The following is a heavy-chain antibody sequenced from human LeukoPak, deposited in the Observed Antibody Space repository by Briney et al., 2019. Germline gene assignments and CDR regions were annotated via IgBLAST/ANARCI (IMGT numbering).Heavy chain of an antibody. D-gene: IGHD2-2*01. V-gene: IGHV3-21*01. J-gene: IGHJ6*03. CDR3: ARHVPYCSSTSCYAGGVGFYYYYYYMDV. CDR2: ISSSSSYI. Sequence: GGSLRLSCSASGFTFSSYIMNWVGQAPGRGLDWVSSISSSSSYIYYADSVKGRFTISRDNAKNSLYLKMNSLTAEDTAVYYCARHVPYCSSTSCYAGGVGFYYYYYYMDVWGKGTTVTVSS. CDR1: GFTFSSYI.